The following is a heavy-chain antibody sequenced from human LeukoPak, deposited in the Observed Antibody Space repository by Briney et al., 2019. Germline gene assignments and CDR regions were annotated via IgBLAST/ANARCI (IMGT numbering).Heavy chain of an antibody. D-gene: IGHD2-2*01. CDR1: GGSFSGYY. J-gene: IGHJ6*02. CDR3: ARGKVVVVPALYYYGMDV. Sequence: SETLSLTCAVYGGSFSGYYWSWIRQPPGKGLEWIGEINHSGSTNYNPSLKSPVTISVDTSKNQFSLKLSSVTAADTAVYYCARGKVVVVPALYYYGMDVWGQGTTVTVSS. V-gene: IGHV4-34*01. CDR2: INHSGST.